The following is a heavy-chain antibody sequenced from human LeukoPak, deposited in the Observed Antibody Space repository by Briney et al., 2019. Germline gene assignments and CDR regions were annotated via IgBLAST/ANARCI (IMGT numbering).Heavy chain of an antibody. CDR2: IYYSGTT. Sequence: PSETLSLTCTVSGDSISSYYWSWIRQPPGKGLEWIGYIYYSGTTNYNPSLKSRVTISVDTSKNQFSLKLRSVTAADTAVYYCARHVGYGNNWFDPWGQGTLVTVSS. J-gene: IGHJ5*02. CDR3: ARHVGYGNNWFDP. V-gene: IGHV4-59*08. D-gene: IGHD5-18*01. CDR1: GDSISSYY.